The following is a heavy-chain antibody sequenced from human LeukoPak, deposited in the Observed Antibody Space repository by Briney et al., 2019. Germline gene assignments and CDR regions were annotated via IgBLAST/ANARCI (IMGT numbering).Heavy chain of an antibody. CDR3: ARLSGGYSYGFGNYYYYYMDV. Sequence: GGSLRLSCAASGFTFSSYSMNWVRQAPGKGLEWVSYISSDSSTIYYADSVKGRFTISRDNAKNSLYLQMNSLRAEDTAVYYCARLSGGYSYGFGNYYYYYMDVWGKGTTVTISS. CDR2: ISSDSSTI. V-gene: IGHV3-48*04. CDR1: GFTFSSYS. J-gene: IGHJ6*03. D-gene: IGHD5-18*01.